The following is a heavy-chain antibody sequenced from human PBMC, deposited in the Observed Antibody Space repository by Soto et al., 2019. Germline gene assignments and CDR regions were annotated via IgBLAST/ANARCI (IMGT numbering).Heavy chain of an antibody. J-gene: IGHJ4*02. D-gene: IGHD1-1*01. V-gene: IGHV3-30*18. CDR1: GFTFSSYG. Sequence: GGSLRLSCAASGFTFSSYGMHWVRQAPGKGLEWVAVISYDGNNKYYADSVKGRFTISRDNSKNTLYLQMNSLRAEDTAVYYCAKSVYNWNDWFFDYWGQGTLVTVSS. CDR2: ISYDGNNK. CDR3: AKSVYNWNDWFFDY.